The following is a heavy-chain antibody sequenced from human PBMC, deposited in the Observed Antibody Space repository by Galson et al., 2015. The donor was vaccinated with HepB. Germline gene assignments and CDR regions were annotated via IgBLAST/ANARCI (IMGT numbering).Heavy chain of an antibody. J-gene: IGHJ4*02. Sequence: SLRLSCAASGFTFSSSWIHWVRQAPGKGLVWVSRINPDATTTNYADSVKGRFTISRDNAKNTLYLQMSSLTAEDTAVYYCATAESYRFDYWGQGTLVIVSS. CDR1: GFTFSSSW. CDR2: INPDATTT. V-gene: IGHV3-74*01. D-gene: IGHD3-10*01. CDR3: ATAESYRFDY.